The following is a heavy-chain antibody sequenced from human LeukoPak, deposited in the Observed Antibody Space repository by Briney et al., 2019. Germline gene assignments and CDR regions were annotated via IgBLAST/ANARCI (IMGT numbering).Heavy chain of an antibody. CDR2: IEASGNT. CDR3: ARGIVRGVTAPDI. V-gene: IGHV4-4*07. Sequence: SETLSLTCTISGGSISSYYWSWIRQPAGKGLEWMGRIEASGNTNYNPSLRGRLTMSVDTSNNQFSLKLSSVTAADTAVYYCARGIVRGVTAPDIWGQGTMVTVSS. CDR1: GGSISSYY. J-gene: IGHJ3*02. D-gene: IGHD3-10*01.